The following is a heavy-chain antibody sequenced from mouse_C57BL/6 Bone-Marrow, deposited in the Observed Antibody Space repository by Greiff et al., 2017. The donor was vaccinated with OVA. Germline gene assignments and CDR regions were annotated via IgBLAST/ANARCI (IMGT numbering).Heavy chain of an antibody. J-gene: IGHJ2*01. D-gene: IGHD4-1*01. Sequence: QVHVKQPGTELVKPGASVKLSCKASGYTFTSYWMHWVKQRPGQGLEWIGNINPSNGGTNYNEKFKSKATLTVDKSSSTAYMQLSSLTSEDSAVYYCAREMGRSYFDYWGQGTTLTVSS. CDR2: INPSNGGT. CDR3: AREMGRSYFDY. CDR1: GYTFTSYW. V-gene: IGHV1-53*01.